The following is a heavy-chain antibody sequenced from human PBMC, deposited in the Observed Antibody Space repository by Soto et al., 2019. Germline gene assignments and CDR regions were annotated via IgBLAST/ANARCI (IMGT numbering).Heavy chain of an antibody. Sequence: QITLKESGPTLVKPTQTLTLTCTFSGFSLSTSGVGVGWIRQPPGKALEWLALIYWDDDKRYSPSLKSRLTITKDTSKNQVVLTMTNMDPVDTATYYCARLYYYDSSGYYYILPGGDFDYWGQGTLVTVSS. D-gene: IGHD3-22*01. CDR3: ARLYYYDSSGYYYILPGGDFDY. V-gene: IGHV2-5*02. CDR1: GFSLSTSGVG. CDR2: IYWDDDK. J-gene: IGHJ4*02.